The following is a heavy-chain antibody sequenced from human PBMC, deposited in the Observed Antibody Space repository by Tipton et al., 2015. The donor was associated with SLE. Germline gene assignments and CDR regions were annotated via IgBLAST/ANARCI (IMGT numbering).Heavy chain of an antibody. CDR2: MNPDNEDT. V-gene: IGHV1-2*02. D-gene: IGHD3-22*01. CDR1: GYTFSGFY. J-gene: IGHJ4*02. CDR3: VIDPNYDSSGF. Sequence: QSGPEVKKPGTSVKVSCQASGYTFSGFYIHWVRQAPGQGLEWMGWMNPDNEDTNYAQKFQGRVTMTRDTSINTAYMELRRLASDDTAVYYCVIDPNYDSSGFWGQGTLVTVSS.